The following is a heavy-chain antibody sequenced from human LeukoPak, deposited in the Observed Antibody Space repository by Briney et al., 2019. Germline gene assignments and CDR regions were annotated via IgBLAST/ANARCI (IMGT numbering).Heavy chain of an antibody. D-gene: IGHD1-1*01. CDR2: TYYRSKWYN. Sequence: SQTLSLTCAISGDSVSSNNAAWHWIRQSPSSGLEWLGRTYYRSKWYNDYAVSVKSRITIDPDTSKNQFSLQLNSVTPEDTAVYYCARGAYTINWNWGQGTLVTVSS. J-gene: IGHJ4*02. CDR1: GDSVSSNNAA. CDR3: ARGAYTINWN. V-gene: IGHV6-1*01.